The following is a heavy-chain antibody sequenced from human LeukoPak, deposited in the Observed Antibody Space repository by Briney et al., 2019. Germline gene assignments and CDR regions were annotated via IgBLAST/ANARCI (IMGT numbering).Heavy chain of an antibody. CDR1: GFTFDDYG. CDR2: INWNGGST. Sequence: PGGSLRLSCAASGFTFDDYGMSWVRQAPGKGLEWVSGINWNGGSTGYADSVKGRFTISRDNAKNSLYLQMNSLRAEDTALYYCAKDIGSGSGSWNWFDPWGQGTLVTVSS. J-gene: IGHJ5*02. D-gene: IGHD3-10*01. CDR3: AKDIGSGSGSWNWFDP. V-gene: IGHV3-20*04.